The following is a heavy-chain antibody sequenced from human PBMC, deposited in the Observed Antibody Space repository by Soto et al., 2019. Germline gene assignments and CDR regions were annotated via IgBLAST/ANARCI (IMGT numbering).Heavy chain of an antibody. Sequence: SETLSLTCTVSGGSTSSYYWSWIRQPPGKGLEWIGYIYYSGSTNYNPSLKSRVTISVDTSKNQFSLKLSSVTAADTAVYYCARSLMVYATWFDYWGQGTLVTVSS. CDR2: IYYSGST. CDR3: ARSLMVYATWFDY. D-gene: IGHD2-8*01. V-gene: IGHV4-59*01. J-gene: IGHJ4*02. CDR1: GGSTSSYY.